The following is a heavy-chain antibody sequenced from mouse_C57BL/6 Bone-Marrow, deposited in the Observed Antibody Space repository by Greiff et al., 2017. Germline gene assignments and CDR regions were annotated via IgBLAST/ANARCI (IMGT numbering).Heavy chain of an antibody. D-gene: IGHD2-4*01. Sequence: VQLQQSGPELVKPGASVKISCKASGYTFTDYYINWVKQRPGQGLAWIGWIYPGSGNTKYNEKFKGKATLTVDTSSSTAYMQLSSLTSEDSAVYFCARDDYDGFAYWGQGTLVTVSA. J-gene: IGHJ3*01. CDR1: GYTFTDYY. CDR3: ARDDYDGFAY. V-gene: IGHV1-84*01. CDR2: IYPGSGNT.